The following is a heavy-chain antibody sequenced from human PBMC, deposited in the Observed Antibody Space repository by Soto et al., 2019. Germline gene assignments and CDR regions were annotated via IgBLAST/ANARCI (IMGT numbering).Heavy chain of an antibody. CDR1: GASIRGFY. D-gene: IGHD1-1*01. CDR3: VRDGTKTLRDWFDP. Sequence: PSDPLTLTGSVSGASIRGFYWSWIRKSAGKVLELIGRIYATETTSYTPSPKTRVMMSVDTSKKQFCMKLRSVTADDTAVYYCVRDGTKTLRDWFDPWGQGISVTAPQ. J-gene: IGHJ5*02. CDR2: IYATETT. V-gene: IGHV4-4*07.